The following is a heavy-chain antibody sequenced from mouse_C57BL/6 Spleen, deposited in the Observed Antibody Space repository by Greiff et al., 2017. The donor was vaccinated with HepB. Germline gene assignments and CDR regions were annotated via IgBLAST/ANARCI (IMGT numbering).Heavy chain of an antibody. D-gene: IGHD4-1*01. V-gene: IGHV3-6*01. CDR2: ISYDGSN. J-gene: IGHJ2*01. Sequence: EVQLQESGPGLVKPSQSLSLTCSVTGYSITSGYYWNWIRQFPGNKLEWMGYISYDGSNNYNPSLKNRISITRDTSKNQFFLKLNSVTTEDTATYYCARVGPGTGYFDYWGQGTTLTVSS. CDR1: GYSITSGYY. CDR3: ARVGPGTGYFDY.